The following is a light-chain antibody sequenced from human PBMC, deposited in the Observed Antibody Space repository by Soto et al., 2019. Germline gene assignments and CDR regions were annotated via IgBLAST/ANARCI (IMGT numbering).Light chain of an antibody. CDR3: QQSYRTPLT. V-gene: IGKV1-39*01. Sequence: DIQMTQSPSSLSESVGDRVTITCRASQSIGNYLNWYQQKPGKAPKLLIYAASSLQSGVPPRFSGSSTGTDFTLTISSLQTEDFATYYCQQSYRTPLTFGGGTKVAI. CDR1: QSIGNY. CDR2: AAS. J-gene: IGKJ4*01.